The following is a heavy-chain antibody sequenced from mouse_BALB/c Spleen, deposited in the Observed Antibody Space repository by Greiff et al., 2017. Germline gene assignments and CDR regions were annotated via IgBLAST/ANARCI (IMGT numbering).Heavy chain of an antibody. CDR3: ARNRYGDYSFDY. CDR1: GFSLTSYG. CDR2: IWSGGST. V-gene: IGHV2-2*03. J-gene: IGHJ2*01. Sequence: VQLQQSGPGLVQPSHSLSITCTASGFSLTSYGVHWVRQSPGKGLEWLGVIWSGGSTDYNAAFISRLSISKDNSKSQVFFKMNSLQSNDTAIYYCARNRYGDYSFDYWGQGTTLTVSS. D-gene: IGHD2-14*01.